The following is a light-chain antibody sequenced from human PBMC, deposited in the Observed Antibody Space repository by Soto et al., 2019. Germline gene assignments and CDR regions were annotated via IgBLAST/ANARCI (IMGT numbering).Light chain of an antibody. J-gene: IGLJ2*01. CDR3: QTWGTGILV. Sequence: QPVLTQSPSASASLGASVKLTCTLSSAHSSYAIAWHQQQPEKGPRYLMKLNSDGSHSKGDGIPDRFSGSSSGAERYLTISSLQSEDEADYYCQTWGTGILVFGGGTKLTVL. CDR2: LNSDGSH. CDR1: SAHSSYA. V-gene: IGLV4-69*01.